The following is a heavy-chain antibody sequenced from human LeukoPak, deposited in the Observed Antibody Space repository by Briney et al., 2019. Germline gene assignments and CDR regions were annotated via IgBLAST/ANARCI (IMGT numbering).Heavy chain of an antibody. D-gene: IGHD1-1*01. V-gene: IGHV3-23*01. CDR3: AKVKGKDGVRDAYDI. CDR1: GFTFSTSW. CDR2: ITNSGDKT. J-gene: IGHJ3*02. Sequence: GGSLRLSCAASGFTFSTSWMTWIRQVPGKGLEWISTITNSGDKTYYADFVKGRFTIARDNFKNTLYLQMNGLRAEDTALYYCAKVKGKDGVRDAYDIWGQGTMVTVSS.